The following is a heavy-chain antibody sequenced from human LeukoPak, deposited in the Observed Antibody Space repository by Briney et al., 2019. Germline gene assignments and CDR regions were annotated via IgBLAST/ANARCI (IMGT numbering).Heavy chain of an antibody. D-gene: IGHD3-22*01. CDR3: ARESYYDSSGYYDIDY. CDR2: ISYDGSNK. J-gene: IGHJ4*02. V-gene: IGHV3-30-3*01. Sequence: GGSLRLSCAASGFTFSSYAMHWVRQTPGKGLEWVAVISYDGSNKYYADSVKGRFTISRDNSKNTLYLQMNSLRAEDTAVYYCARESYYDSSGYYDIDYWGQGTLVTVSS. CDR1: GFTFSSYA.